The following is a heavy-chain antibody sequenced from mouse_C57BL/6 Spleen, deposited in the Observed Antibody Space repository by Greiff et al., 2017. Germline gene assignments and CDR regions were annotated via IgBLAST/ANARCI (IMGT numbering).Heavy chain of an antibody. Sequence: EVQLQQSGPELVKPGASVKISCKASGYTFTDYYMNWVKQSHGKSLEWIGDINPNNGGTSYNQKFKGKATLTVDKSSSTAYMELRSLTSEDSAVYYCARFGHSLMDYWGQGTSVTVTS. V-gene: IGHV1-26*01. CDR1: GYTFTDYY. CDR3: ARFGHSLMDY. J-gene: IGHJ4*01. CDR2: INPNNGGT. D-gene: IGHD1-2*01.